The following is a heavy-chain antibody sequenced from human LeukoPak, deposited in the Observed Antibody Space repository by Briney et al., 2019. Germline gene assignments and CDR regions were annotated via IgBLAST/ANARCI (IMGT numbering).Heavy chain of an antibody. CDR3: ARGDYDILTGHLDY. V-gene: IGHV3-30*04. J-gene: IGHJ4*02. D-gene: IGHD3-9*01. CDR1: GFTFSSYA. CDR2: ISYDGSNK. Sequence: GGSLRLSCAASGFTFSSYAMRWVRQAPGKGLEWVAVISYDGSNKYYADSVKGRFTISRDNSKNTLYLQMNSLRAEDTAVYYCARGDYDILTGHLDYWGQGTLVTVSS.